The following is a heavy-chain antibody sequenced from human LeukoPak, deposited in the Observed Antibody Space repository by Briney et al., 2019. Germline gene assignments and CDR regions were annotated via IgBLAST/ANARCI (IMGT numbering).Heavy chain of an antibody. CDR2: INPNSGGT. CDR3: AALDFWSGYYIDY. V-gene: IGHV1-2*02. Sequence: ASVKVSCKASGYTFTGYYMHWVRQAPGQGLEWMGWINPNSGGTNYAQKFQGRVTMTRDTSISTAYMELSRLRSDDTAVYYCAALDFWSGYYIDYWGQGTLVTVSS. J-gene: IGHJ4*02. CDR1: GYTFTGYY. D-gene: IGHD3-3*01.